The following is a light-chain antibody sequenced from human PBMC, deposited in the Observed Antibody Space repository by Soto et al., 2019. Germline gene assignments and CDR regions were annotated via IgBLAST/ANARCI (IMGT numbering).Light chain of an antibody. CDR1: QTISSN. J-gene: IGKJ2*01. CDR3: QQYHNWPPQYT. CDR2: GAS. Sequence: IVMTQSPATLSVSPGERASLSCRASQTISSNLAWYQQKPGQAPRLLIHGASTRATGVPARFSGSGSGTEFTLTITSLQSEDFAVYYCQQYHNWPPQYTFGQGTQLQI. V-gene: IGKV3-15*01.